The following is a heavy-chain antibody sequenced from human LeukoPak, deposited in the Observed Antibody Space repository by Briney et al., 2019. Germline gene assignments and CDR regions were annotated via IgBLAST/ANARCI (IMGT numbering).Heavy chain of an antibody. D-gene: IGHD2-2*01. CDR1: GYTFTNYY. J-gene: IGHJ5*02. CDR2: INPSGGRT. CDR3: ARVVTPRYCSTTSCYWKGWFDP. V-gene: IGHV1-46*01. Sequence: ASVKVSFKASGYTFTNYYIHWVRQAPGQGLEWMGVINPSGGRTTYAKKFQGRVTMTRDTSTNTVYTELSSLRSEDTAVYYCARVVTPRYCSTTSCYWKGWFDPWGQGTLVTVSS.